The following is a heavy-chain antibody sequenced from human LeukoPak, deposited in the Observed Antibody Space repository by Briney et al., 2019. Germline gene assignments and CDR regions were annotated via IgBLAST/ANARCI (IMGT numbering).Heavy chain of an antibody. J-gene: IGHJ4*02. Sequence: ASVKVSCKASGFTFTSSAMQWVRQARGQRLEWIGWIVVGSGNTNYAQKFQERVTITRDMSTSTAYMELSSLRSEDTAVYYCAATGDYDSSGYYDYGAQGTLVPVSS. V-gene: IGHV1-58*02. CDR3: AATGDYDSSGYYDY. CDR2: IVVGSGNT. CDR1: GFTFTSSA. D-gene: IGHD3-22*01.